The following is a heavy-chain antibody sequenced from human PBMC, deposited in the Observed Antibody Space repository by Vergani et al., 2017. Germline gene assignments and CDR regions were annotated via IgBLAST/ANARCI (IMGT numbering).Heavy chain of an antibody. J-gene: IGHJ5*01. CDR3: AHSWNFGRRDWFDS. Sequence: QVQLVQSGAEVKKPGASVKVSCKASGYTFTGYYMHWVRQAPGQGLEWMGWINPKSGGTNYAQKFQGRVTMTRDTSIYTAYMELSRLRFDDTAVYYCAHSWNFGRRDWFDSWGPGTLVTVSS. CDR1: GYTFTGYY. D-gene: IGHD1-26*01. CDR2: INPKSGGT. V-gene: IGHV1-2*02.